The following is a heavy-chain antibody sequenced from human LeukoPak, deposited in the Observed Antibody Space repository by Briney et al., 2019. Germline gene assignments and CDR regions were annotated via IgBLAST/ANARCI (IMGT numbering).Heavy chain of an antibody. D-gene: IGHD2-2*01. Sequence: SETLSLTCTVFGRSISSSDYYWGWIRQPPGKGLELIGSIYYSGTTHYNPSLKRRFTISVDTSNNQFSLTLYSATATAPAVYYCAEHRLIPTRTSSYMDVWGKGTTVTVSS. CDR2: IYYSGTT. J-gene: IGHJ6*03. CDR1: GRSISSSDYY. V-gene: IGHV4-39*01. CDR3: AEHRLIPTRTSSYMDV.